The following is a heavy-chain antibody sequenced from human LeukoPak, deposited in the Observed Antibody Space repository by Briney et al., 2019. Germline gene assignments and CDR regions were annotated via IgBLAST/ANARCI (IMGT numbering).Heavy chain of an antibody. CDR1: GFTFDDYA. J-gene: IGHJ3*02. Sequence: GGSLRLSCAASGFTFDDYAMHWVRQVPGKGLEWVSGISWNSGSIGYADSVKGRFTISRDNAKNSLYLQMNSLRAEDTALYYCAKDAGGSGSYYSAFDIWGQGTMVTVSS. V-gene: IGHV3-9*01. CDR3: AKDAGGSGSYYSAFDI. CDR2: ISWNSGSI. D-gene: IGHD3-10*01.